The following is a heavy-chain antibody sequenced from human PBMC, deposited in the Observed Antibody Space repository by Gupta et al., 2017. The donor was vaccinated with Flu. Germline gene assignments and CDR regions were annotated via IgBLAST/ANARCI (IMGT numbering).Heavy chain of an antibody. CDR3: AKHERAYCGVDCPSGS. D-gene: IGHD2-21*01. CDR1: FTFNTYD. J-gene: IGHJ4*02. CDR2: ILSSVDKT. V-gene: IGHV3-23*01. Sequence: FTFNTYDMTGVRQAPGKGLEWVSSILSSVDKTYYADSVQGRFTISRDNSKSTLYLQINNLRAEDTAVYYCAKHERAYCGVDCPSGSWGQGTLVSVSS.